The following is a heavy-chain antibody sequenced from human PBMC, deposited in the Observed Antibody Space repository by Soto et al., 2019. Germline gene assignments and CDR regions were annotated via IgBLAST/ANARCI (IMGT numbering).Heavy chain of an antibody. CDR2: INIGSGNT. D-gene: IGHD2-21*02. V-gene: IGHV1-3*04. CDR3: ARDGGDCGYRLIYYYYIGLDV. J-gene: IGHJ6*02. CDR1: GYAFSSYA. Sequence: ASVKVSCKASGYAFSSYAMHWVRQAPGQGLEWMGWINIGSGNTEYSQNFQDRITITRDTSASTVYMELSSLRSEDTAVYYCARDGGDCGYRLIYYYYIGLDVWGQGTKVTVSS.